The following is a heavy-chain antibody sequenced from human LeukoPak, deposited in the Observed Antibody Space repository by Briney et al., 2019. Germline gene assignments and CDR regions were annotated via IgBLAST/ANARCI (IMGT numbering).Heavy chain of an antibody. V-gene: IGHV4-4*09. CDR3: ARSYSSSNHFDY. CDR2: IYSSGST. CDR1: GGSISSYY. J-gene: IGHJ4*02. Sequence: SGTLSLTCTVSGGSISSYYWSWIRQPPGKGLEWIGYIYSSGSTNYNPSLKSRVTISVDTSKNQFSLKLSSVTAADTAVYYCARSYSSSNHFDYWGQGTLVSVFS. D-gene: IGHD6-6*01.